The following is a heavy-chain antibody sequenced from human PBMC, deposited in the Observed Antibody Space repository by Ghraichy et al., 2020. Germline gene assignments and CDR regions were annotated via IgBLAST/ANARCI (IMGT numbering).Heavy chain of an antibody. V-gene: IGHV3-33*01. D-gene: IGHD6-19*01. CDR3: ARENSVAGTRAFDI. Sequence: LSLTCAASGFTFNINSMHWIRQAPDKGLEWVAGFWSDGTNRYDAEYVKGRITISRDNSENTLYLQMSSLRADDTAMYYCARENSVAGTRAFDIWGQGTMVTVSS. CDR2: FWSDGTNR. J-gene: IGHJ3*02. CDR1: GFTFNINS.